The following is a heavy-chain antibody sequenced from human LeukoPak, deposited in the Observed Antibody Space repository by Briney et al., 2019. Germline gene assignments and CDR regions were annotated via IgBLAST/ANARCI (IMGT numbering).Heavy chain of an antibody. CDR2: IYPRDGST. CDR1: GYTFTSNY. Sequence: ASVKVSCKASGYTFTSNYIHWVRQAPGLGLEWMGMIYPRDGSTSYAQKFQGRVTVTRDTSTSTVHMELSGLRSEDTAVYYCARDQEGFDYWGQGTLVTVSS. J-gene: IGHJ4*02. CDR3: ARDQEGFDY. V-gene: IGHV1-46*01.